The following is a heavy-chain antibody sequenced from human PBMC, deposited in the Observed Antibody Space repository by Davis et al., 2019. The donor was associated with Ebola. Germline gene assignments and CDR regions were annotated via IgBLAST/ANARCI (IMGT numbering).Heavy chain of an antibody. CDR1: GYTFTSYW. J-gene: IGHJ4*02. CDR2: IYPGDSET. V-gene: IGHV5-51*01. Sequence: GESLKISCKGSGYTFTSYWIAWVRQVPGKGLEWMGSIYPGDSETRYSPSLQGQATISVDKSISTAYLRWSSLKASDTAMYYCARRGTMGAIRDDYWGQGTLVTVSS. D-gene: IGHD1-26*01. CDR3: ARRGTMGAIRDDY.